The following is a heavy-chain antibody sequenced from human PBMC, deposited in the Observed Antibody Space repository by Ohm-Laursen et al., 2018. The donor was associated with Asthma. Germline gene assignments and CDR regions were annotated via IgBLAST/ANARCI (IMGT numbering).Heavy chain of an antibody. Sequence: GSLRLSCTASGFTFSDYFMHWVRQGPGEELVWISHIFPHGRHTNYADSVKGRFTISRDNSKNTLYMQMNSLRAEDTAVYYCARRDFSGGDPSAAFDIWGQGTMVTVSS. V-gene: IGHV3-74*01. CDR1: GFTFSDYF. CDR3: ARRDFSGGDPSAAFDI. CDR2: IFPHGRHT. D-gene: IGHD2-21*02. J-gene: IGHJ3*02.